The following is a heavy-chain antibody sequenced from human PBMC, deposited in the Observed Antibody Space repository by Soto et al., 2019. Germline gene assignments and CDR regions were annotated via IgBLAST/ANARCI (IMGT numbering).Heavy chain of an antibody. D-gene: IGHD2-15*01. Sequence: GGSLRLSCAASGFTFSTYSMNWVRQAPGKGLEWVSDITSSSTYRFYADSVKGRFTISRDDAKNSLYLQMNSLRAEDTGVYYCARDLGVAVATLPLDYWGQETLVTVSS. CDR3: ARDLGVAVATLPLDY. J-gene: IGHJ4*02. V-gene: IGHV3-21*01. CDR2: ITSSSTYR. CDR1: GFTFSTYS.